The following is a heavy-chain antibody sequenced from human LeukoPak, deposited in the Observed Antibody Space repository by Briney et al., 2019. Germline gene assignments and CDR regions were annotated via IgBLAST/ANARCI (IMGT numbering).Heavy chain of an antibody. V-gene: IGHV1-69*05. CDR2: IIPIFGTA. Sequence: SVKVSCKASGGTFSSYAISWVRQAPGQGLEWMGGIIPIFGTANYAQKFQGRVTMTRDTSTSTVYMELSSLRSEDTAVYYCARVDSSGWYQDYWGQGTLVTVSS. D-gene: IGHD6-19*01. CDR1: GGTFSSYA. CDR3: ARVDSSGWYQDY. J-gene: IGHJ4*02.